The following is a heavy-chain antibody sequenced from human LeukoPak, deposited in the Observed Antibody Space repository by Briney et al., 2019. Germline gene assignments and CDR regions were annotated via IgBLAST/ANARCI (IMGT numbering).Heavy chain of an antibody. D-gene: IGHD3-22*01. CDR1: GFTFSSYA. CDR2: ISYDGSNK. J-gene: IGHJ5*02. Sequence: GGSLRLSCAASGFTFSSYAMHWVRQAPGKGLEWVAVISYDGSNKYYADSVKGRFTISRDNSKNTLYLQMNSLRAEDTAVYYRAREGSYDSSGYYLPWGQGTLVTVSS. CDR3: AREGSYDSSGYYLP. V-gene: IGHV3-30-3*01.